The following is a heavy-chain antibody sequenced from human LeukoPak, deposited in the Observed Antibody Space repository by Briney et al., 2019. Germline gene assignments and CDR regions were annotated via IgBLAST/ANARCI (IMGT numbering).Heavy chain of an antibody. Sequence: SETLSLTCTVSGGSISSGGYYWSWIRQHPGKGLEWIGYIYYSGSTYYNPSLKSRVTISVDTSKNQFSLKLSSVTAADTAVYYCARGVGGYPRWYFDYWGQGTLVTVSS. CDR1: GGSISSGGYY. D-gene: IGHD3-16*02. CDR3: ARGVGGYPRWYFDY. CDR2: IYYSGST. J-gene: IGHJ4*02. V-gene: IGHV4-31*03.